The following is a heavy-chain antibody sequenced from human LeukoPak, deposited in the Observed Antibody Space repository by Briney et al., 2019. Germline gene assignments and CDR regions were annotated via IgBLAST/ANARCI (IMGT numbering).Heavy chain of an antibody. J-gene: IGHJ4*02. D-gene: IGHD5-12*01. CDR1: GFTFSSFE. V-gene: IGHV3-48*03. CDR3: AREMGGYPFDY. CDR2: ISGSGITI. Sequence: GGSLRLSCAAPGFTFSSFEVNWVRQAPGKGLEWVSYISGSGITIYYADSVKGRITISRDNAKNSLYLQMNSLRAGDTAVYYCAREMGGYPFDYWGQGTLVTVSS.